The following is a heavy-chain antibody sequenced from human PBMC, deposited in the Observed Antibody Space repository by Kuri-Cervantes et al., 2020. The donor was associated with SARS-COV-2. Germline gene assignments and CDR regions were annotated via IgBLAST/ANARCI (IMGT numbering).Heavy chain of an antibody. CDR1: GGSISSYY. CDR2: IYYSGST. J-gene: IGHJ6*02. Sequence: SETLSLTCTVSGGSISSYYWSWIRQPPGKGLEWIGYIYYSGSTNYNPSLKSRVTISVDTSKNQFSLKLSSVTAADTAVYYCASNSYYYGSGSYMYYYYYHGMDVWGQGATVTVSS. D-gene: IGHD3-10*01. CDR3: ASNSYYYGSGSYMYYYYYHGMDV. V-gene: IGHV4-59*12.